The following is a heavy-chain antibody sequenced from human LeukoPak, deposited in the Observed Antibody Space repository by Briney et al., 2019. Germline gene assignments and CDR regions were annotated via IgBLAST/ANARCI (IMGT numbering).Heavy chain of an antibody. V-gene: IGHV7-4-1*02. D-gene: IGHD3-10*01. CDR1: GYTFTSYA. Sequence: VASVKVSCKASGYTFTSYAMNWVRQAPGQGLEWMGWINTNTGNPTYAQGFTGRFVFSLDTSVSTAYLQISSLKAEDTAVYYCARTGLELLWFGESVYYFDYWGQGTLVTVSS. CDR2: INTNTGNP. CDR3: ARTGLELLWFGESVYYFDY. J-gene: IGHJ4*02.